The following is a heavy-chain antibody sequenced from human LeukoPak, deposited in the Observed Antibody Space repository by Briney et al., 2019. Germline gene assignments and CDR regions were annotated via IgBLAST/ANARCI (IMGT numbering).Heavy chain of an antibody. CDR3: ATTLNVATAGYF. CDR2: ISYDGSNK. CDR1: GFTFSSYG. V-gene: IGHV3-30*03. D-gene: IGHD6-13*01. J-gene: IGHJ4*02. Sequence: PGGSLRLSCAASGFTFSSYGMHWVRQAPGKGLEWVAVISYDGSNKYYADSVKGRFTISRDNSKNTLYLQMNSLRAEDTAIYYCATTLNVATAGYFWGQGTLVTVSS.